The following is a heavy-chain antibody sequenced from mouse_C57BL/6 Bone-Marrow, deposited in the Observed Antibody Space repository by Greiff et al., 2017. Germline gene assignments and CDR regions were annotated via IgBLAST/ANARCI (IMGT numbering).Heavy chain of an antibody. V-gene: IGHV1-15*01. CDR3: TRDGYDGKAVYYAMDY. CDR1: GYTFTDYE. J-gene: IGHJ4*01. D-gene: IGHD2-2*01. CDR2: IDPETGGT. Sequence: QVHVKQSGAELVRPGASVTLSCKASGYTFTDYEMHWVKQTPVHGLEWIGAIDPETGGTAYNQKFKGKAILTADKSSSTAYMELRRLTSEDSAVYYCTRDGYDGKAVYYAMDYWGQGTSVTVSS.